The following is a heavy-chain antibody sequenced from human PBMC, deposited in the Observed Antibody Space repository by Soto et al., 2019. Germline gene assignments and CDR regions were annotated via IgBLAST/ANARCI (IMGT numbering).Heavy chain of an antibody. J-gene: IGHJ4*02. V-gene: IGHV1-69*13. CDR3: VRSLVRGGSSSMALNYFDY. CDR1: GGTFSSYA. D-gene: IGHD1-26*01. CDR2: IIPIFGTA. Sequence: SVKVSCKASGGTFSSYAISWVRQAPGQGLEWMGGIIPIFGTANYAQNFQGRVTITADESTSIAYMELSSLRSEDTAVYYCVRSLVRGGSSSMALNYFDYWGQGTLVTVSS.